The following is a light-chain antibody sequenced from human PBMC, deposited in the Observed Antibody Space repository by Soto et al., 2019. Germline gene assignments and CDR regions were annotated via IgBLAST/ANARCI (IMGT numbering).Light chain of an antibody. J-gene: IGKJ1*01. Sequence: DIEMTQSPSSLSASVGDRVTITCRASQSISSYLNWYQQKPGNAPNLLIYAASTVQSGVPSSFSAYVAESDVYLSVSNLQAEEVATYSCQQSDTTPRTLGQGNKVE. CDR3: QQSDTTPRT. CDR1: QSISSY. V-gene: IGKV1-39*01. CDR2: AAS.